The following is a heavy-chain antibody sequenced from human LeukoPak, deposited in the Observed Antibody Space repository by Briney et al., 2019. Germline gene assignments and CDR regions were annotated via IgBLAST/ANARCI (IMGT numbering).Heavy chain of an antibody. Sequence: PSETLSLTCTVSGGSISGYYWSWIRQPAGKGLEWIGRIYTSGSTNYNPSLKSRVTMSVDTSKNQFSLKLSSITAANTALYYCAREVTGYSSSWPRFDYWGQGTLVTVSS. J-gene: IGHJ4*02. CDR2: IYTSGST. V-gene: IGHV4-4*07. CDR3: AREVTGYSSSWPRFDY. CDR1: GGSISGYY. D-gene: IGHD6-13*01.